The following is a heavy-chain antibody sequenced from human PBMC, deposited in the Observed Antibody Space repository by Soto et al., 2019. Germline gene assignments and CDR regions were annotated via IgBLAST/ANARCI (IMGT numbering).Heavy chain of an antibody. CDR3: AKGYCSGGSCYGHDAFDI. J-gene: IGHJ3*02. Sequence: SLRLSCAASGFTFDDYAMHWVRQAPGKGLEWVSGISWNSGSIGYADSVKGRFTISRDNAKNSLYLQMNSLRAEDTALYYCAKGYCSGGSCYGHDAFDIWGQGTMVTVS. CDR1: GFTFDDYA. CDR2: ISWNSGSI. V-gene: IGHV3-9*01. D-gene: IGHD2-15*01.